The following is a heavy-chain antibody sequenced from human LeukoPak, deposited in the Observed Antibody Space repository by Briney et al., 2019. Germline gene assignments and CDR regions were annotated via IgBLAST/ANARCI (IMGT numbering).Heavy chain of an antibody. V-gene: IGHV3-23*01. D-gene: IGHD1-26*01. CDR1: GFTFSSYA. Sequence: GGSLRLSCAASGFTFSSYAMSWVRQAPGKGLEWVSAISGSGGSTFYADSVKGRFTTSRDNSKNTLYLQMNSLRAEDTALYYCAKVNSGSYLFYFEYWGQGTLATVSS. CDR2: ISGSGGST. CDR3: AKVNSGSYLFYFEY. J-gene: IGHJ4*02.